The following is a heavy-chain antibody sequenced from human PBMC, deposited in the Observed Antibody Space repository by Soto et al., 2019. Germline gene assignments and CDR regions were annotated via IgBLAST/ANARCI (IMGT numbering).Heavy chain of an antibody. CDR2: ISSSGNTI. CDR3: ARIDPYDVMDV. Sequence: EVQLVESGGGLVRPGGSLRLSCVGSGFDLNRYSINWVRQAPGKGLEWLSFISSSGNTIYYADSVKGRFTVSRDKVNNSVFLQMNSLRHEDTGVFYCARIDPYDVMDVWGQGTTVTVSS. D-gene: IGHD2-2*01. V-gene: IGHV3-48*02. J-gene: IGHJ6*01. CDR1: GFDLNRYS.